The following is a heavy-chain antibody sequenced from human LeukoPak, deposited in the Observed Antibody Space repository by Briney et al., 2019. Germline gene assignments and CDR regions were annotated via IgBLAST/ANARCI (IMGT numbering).Heavy chain of an antibody. CDR3: ATVPCVISRCSPDNWFDP. Sequence: ASVEVSCKASGYTFTDYYILWLRQAHGQGLEWVGWINPHSGGTNFAQRFQGRVTMTRDTSISTVYMELTRLTSDDTAVYYCATVPCVISRCSPDNWFDPWGQGTLVTVSS. CDR2: INPHSGGT. D-gene: IGHD3-10*01. V-gene: IGHV1-2*02. CDR1: GYTFTDYY. J-gene: IGHJ5*02.